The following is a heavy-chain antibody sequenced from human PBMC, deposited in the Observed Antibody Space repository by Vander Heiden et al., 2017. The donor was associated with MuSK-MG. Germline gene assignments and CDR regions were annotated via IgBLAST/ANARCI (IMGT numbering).Heavy chain of an antibody. D-gene: IGHD6-19*01. V-gene: IGHV3-30-3*01. CDR1: GFTFSSYA. CDR3: APAGPFDY. CDR2: ISYDGSNK. Sequence: QVQLVESGGGVVRPGRSLSLSCAASGFTFSSYAMHWVRQAPGKGLEWVAVISYDGSNKYYADSVKGRFTISRDNSKNTLYLQMNSLRAEDTAVYYCAPAGPFDYWGQGTLVTVSS. J-gene: IGHJ4*02.